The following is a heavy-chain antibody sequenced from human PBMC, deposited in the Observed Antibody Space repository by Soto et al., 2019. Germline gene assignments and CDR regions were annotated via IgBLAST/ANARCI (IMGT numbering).Heavy chain of an antibody. CDR1: GFTFRTSC. Sequence: EVQLVESGGCLVQPGGSLRLSCAASGFTFRTSCMYWVRQAPGKGLVWVSRINDDGSTTTYADSVKGRFTISRDKAKYTLFMQMDSLSAEDTGVYYCASGFYGPEYWGQGTLVTVSS. J-gene: IGHJ4*02. CDR2: INDDGSTT. CDR3: ASGFYGPEY. V-gene: IGHV3-74*03. D-gene: IGHD3-10*01.